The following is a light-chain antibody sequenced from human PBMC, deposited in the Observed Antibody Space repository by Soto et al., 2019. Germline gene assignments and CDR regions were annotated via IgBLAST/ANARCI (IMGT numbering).Light chain of an antibody. Sequence: DIQMTQSPSSLSASVGDRVTITCRASQNVRTYLTWYQQKPGKAPDLLIYGASTLQTGVPSRFSGSGSGTDFTLTISTLQPEDFVTYYCQQSYTPPRTFGQGTKVEIK. CDR1: QNVRTY. CDR2: GAS. V-gene: IGKV1-39*01. J-gene: IGKJ1*01. CDR3: QQSYTPPRT.